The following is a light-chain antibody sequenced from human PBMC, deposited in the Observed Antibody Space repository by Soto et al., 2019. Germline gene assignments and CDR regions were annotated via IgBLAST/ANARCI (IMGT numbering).Light chain of an antibody. CDR3: QQHYTTPP. V-gene: IGKV4-1*01. CDR1: QSVLYSSNSRNY. J-gene: IGKJ4*01. CDR2: WAS. Sequence: DIVLTQYPDSLAVSLGERATINCKSSQSVLYSSNSRNYLAWYQQKPEQPPKLLIYWASTRASGVPYRFSGSGSGTDFTLTISSLQAEDVAVYFCQQHYTTPPFGGGTKVEIK.